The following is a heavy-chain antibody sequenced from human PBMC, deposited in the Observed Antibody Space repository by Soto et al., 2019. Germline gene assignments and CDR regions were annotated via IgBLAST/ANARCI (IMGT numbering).Heavy chain of an antibody. CDR2: IYYSGST. J-gene: IGHJ6*02. CDR1: GASISSGDHY. CDR3: ARVPRYYYGSGSLGDV. V-gene: IGHV4-30-4*01. D-gene: IGHD3-10*01. Sequence: SETLSLTCTVSGASISSGDHYCSWIRQPPGKGLEWIGYIYYSGSTYYNPSLKSRVTISVETSKNQFSLKLTSVTAAGTAVYYCARVPRYYYGSGSLGDVWGQGTTVTVSS.